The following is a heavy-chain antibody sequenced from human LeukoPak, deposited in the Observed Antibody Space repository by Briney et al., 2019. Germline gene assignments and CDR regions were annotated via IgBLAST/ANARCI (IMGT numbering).Heavy chain of an antibody. D-gene: IGHD6-19*01. CDR1: GYTFTSYG. V-gene: IGHV1-2*02. CDR3: ARGSGHRPPNDY. Sequence: GASVKVSCKASGYTFTSYGISWVRQAPGQGLEWMGWINPNSGGTNYAQKFQGRVTMTRDTSISTAYMELSRLRSDDTAVYYCARGSGHRPPNDYWGQGTLVTVSS. CDR2: INPNSGGT. J-gene: IGHJ4*02.